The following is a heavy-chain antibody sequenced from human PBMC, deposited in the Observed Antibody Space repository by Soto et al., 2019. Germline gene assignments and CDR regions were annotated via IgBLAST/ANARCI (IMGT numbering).Heavy chain of an antibody. D-gene: IGHD3-3*01. J-gene: IGHJ5*01. CDR1: GYTFISYA. Sequence: GASVKVSCKASGYTFISYAMNWVRQAPGQRLEWMGWIHAGNGDTKYSQKFQGRVTISRDTFASTAYMELSSLTPEDTAVYYCARDHYDFGTGYANSPHWLDSWGPGTLVTVSS. CDR3: ARDHYDFGTGYANSPHWLDS. V-gene: IGHV1-3*01. CDR2: IHAGNGDT.